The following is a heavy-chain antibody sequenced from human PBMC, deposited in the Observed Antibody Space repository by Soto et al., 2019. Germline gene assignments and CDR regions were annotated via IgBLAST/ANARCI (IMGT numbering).Heavy chain of an antibody. V-gene: IGHV4-34*01. D-gene: IGHD2-2*01. CDR1: GGSFSGYY. Sequence: SEPLSLPCAVYGGSFSGYYWSWIRQPPGKGLDWIGEINHSGSTNYNPSLKSRVTISVDTSKNQFSLKLSSVTAADTAVYYCARGSTSYCSSTSCYGGDFDYWGQGTLVTVAS. CDR3: ARGSTSYCSSTSCYGGDFDY. CDR2: INHSGST. J-gene: IGHJ4*02.